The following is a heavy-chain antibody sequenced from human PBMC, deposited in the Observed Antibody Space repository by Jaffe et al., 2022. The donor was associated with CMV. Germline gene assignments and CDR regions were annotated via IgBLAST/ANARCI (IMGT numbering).Heavy chain of an antibody. CDR3: ARVGFRDGYNEKGFFDY. J-gene: IGHJ4*02. CDR1: GDTFRSYP. Sequence: QVQLVQSGAEVKKPGSSVKVSCKASGDTFRSYPISWVRQAPGQGLEWMGGIIPIFGTANYEQKFQGRVTMTADQSTNTVYMELSSLRSEDTAVYYCARVGFRDGYNEKGFFDYWGQGTVVTVSS. D-gene: IGHD5-12*01. V-gene: IGHV1-69*01. CDR2: IIPIFGTA.